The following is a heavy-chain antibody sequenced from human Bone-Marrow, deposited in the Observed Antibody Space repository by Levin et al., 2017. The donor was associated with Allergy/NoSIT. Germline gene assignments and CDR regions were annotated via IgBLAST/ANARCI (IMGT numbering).Heavy chain of an antibody. CDR2: IYYSGST. CDR1: GGSISSYY. J-gene: IGHJ4*02. D-gene: IGHD3-10*01. Sequence: SETLSLTCTVSGGSISSYYWSWIRQPPGKGLEWIGYIYYSGSTNYNPSLKSRVTISVDTSKNQFSLKLSSVTAADTAVYYCASMVRGVHYYFDYWGQGTLVTVSS. V-gene: IGHV4-59*01. CDR3: ASMVRGVHYYFDY.